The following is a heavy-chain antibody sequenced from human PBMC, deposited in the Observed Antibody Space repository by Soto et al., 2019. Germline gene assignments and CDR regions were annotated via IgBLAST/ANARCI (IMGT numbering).Heavy chain of an antibody. CDR1: GGSISSYY. Sequence: ETLSLTCTVAGGSISSYYWSWIRQPPGKGLEWIGYIYYSGSTNYNPSLKSRVTISVDTSKNQFSLKLSSVTAADTAVYYCARDRIVATQGNRYYYCGMDVWGQGTTVTV. J-gene: IGHJ6*02. V-gene: IGHV4-59*01. D-gene: IGHD5-12*01. CDR2: IYYSGST. CDR3: ARDRIVATQGNRYYYCGMDV.